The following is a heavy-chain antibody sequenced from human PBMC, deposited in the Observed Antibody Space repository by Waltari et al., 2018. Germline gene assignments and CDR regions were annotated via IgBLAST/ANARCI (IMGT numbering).Heavy chain of an antibody. J-gene: IGHJ4*02. CDR2: INADGSEQ. CDR3: ARGSAYYVRVWDY. V-gene: IGHV3-7*03. Sequence: EVQLVESGGGLVQPGGSLRIYCAASGFTFRGYWMTWVRQAPGKGLEWVANINADGSEQYYVDSVKGRFTISRDNARNSLYLQMNSLIADDTGVYYCARGSAYYVRVWDYWGQGTLVTVSS. D-gene: IGHD3-16*01. CDR1: GFTFRGYW.